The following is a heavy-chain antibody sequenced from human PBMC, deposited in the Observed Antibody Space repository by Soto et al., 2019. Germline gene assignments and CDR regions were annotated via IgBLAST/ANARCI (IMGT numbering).Heavy chain of an antibody. Sequence: QVQLQESGPGLVKPSETLSLTCTVAGGSISSSSYYWGWIRQPPGKGLEWIGSITYRGTTFYTPSLKSRVTISVDTSKNQFALKLSSVTAADTAVYYCARRVIVATLDVWGHGTTVTVSS. CDR1: GGSISSSSYY. CDR2: ITYRGTT. V-gene: IGHV4-39*01. CDR3: ARRVIVATLDV. J-gene: IGHJ6*02. D-gene: IGHD5-12*01.